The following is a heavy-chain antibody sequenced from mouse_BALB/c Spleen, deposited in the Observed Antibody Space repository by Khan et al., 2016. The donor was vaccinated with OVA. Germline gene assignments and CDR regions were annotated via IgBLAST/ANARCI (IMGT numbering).Heavy chain of an antibody. Sequence: VQLQQSGAELVKPGASVKLSCSASGFNITDTYIHWMKQRPEQGLEWIGRIDPPNDDSKYGPKFQAKATLTADTSSNTAYIQLSSLPSEDTAVYYCASLYGIPFAFWGKGTLVSVSA. CDR3: ASLYGIPFAF. D-gene: IGHD2-1*01. CDR2: IDPPNDDS. V-gene: IGHV14-3*02. J-gene: IGHJ3*01. CDR1: GFNITDTY.